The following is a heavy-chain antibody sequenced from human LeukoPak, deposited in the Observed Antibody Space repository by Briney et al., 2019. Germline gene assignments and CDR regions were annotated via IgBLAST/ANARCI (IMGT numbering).Heavy chain of an antibody. Sequence: PGGSLRLSCAASGFTVSTNYMSWVRQAPGKGLEWVSVIYSGGSTYYADSVKGRFTISRDNSKNALDLQMNSLRAEDTAVYYCARGARDTAMVRGNYFDYWGQGTLVTVSS. D-gene: IGHD5-18*01. CDR1: GFTVSTNY. CDR3: ARGARDTAMVRGNYFDY. V-gene: IGHV3-53*01. J-gene: IGHJ4*02. CDR2: IYSGGST.